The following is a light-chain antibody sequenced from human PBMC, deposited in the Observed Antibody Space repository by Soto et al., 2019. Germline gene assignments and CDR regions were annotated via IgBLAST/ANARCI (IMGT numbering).Light chain of an antibody. J-gene: IGKJ1*01. CDR3: QQYGSSRAT. CDR1: QSISSSY. CDR2: GAS. Sequence: EIVLTQSPGTLSLSPGERATLSCRASQSISSSYLGWYQQKPGLAPGLLIYGASTRATGIPDRFSGSGSGTDFTLTISRLEPEDFAVYYCQQYGSSRATFGQGTKVEIK. V-gene: IGKV3-20*01.